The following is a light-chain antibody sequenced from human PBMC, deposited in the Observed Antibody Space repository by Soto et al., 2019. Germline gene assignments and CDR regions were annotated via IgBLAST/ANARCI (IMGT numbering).Light chain of an antibody. CDR3: EQYTGSPLT. J-gene: IGKJ4*01. V-gene: IGKV3-20*01. CDR1: QSVRSNS. Sequence: EIVLTQSPGTLSLSPGERATLSCSASQSVRSNSLAWYQQKPGQAPTLLMYGASRRATGIPDRFSGGGSGTDFTLTISRLEPEDFAVYYCEQYTGSPLTFGGGTKVDI. CDR2: GAS.